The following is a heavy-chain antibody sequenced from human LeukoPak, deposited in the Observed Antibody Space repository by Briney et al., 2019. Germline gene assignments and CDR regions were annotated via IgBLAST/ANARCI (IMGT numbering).Heavy chain of an antibody. CDR2: FSGSGGST. Sequence: GGSLRLSCAASGFTFSSYAMSWVRQAPGKGLECISGFSGSGGSTYYADSVKGRFTISRDNSKNTLYLQMNSLRAGDTAVYYCARGVSFSDSSGVAPAYWGQGTLVSVSS. J-gene: IGHJ1*01. D-gene: IGHD3-22*01. CDR3: ARGVSFSDSSGVAPAY. CDR1: GFTFSSYA. V-gene: IGHV3-23*01.